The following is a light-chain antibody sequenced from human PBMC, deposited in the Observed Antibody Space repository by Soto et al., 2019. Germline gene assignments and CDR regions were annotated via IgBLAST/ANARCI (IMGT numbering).Light chain of an antibody. CDR1: NIGSKS. J-gene: IGLJ2*01. V-gene: IGLV3-21*04. CDR3: QVWDSSSDHSVV. CDR2: YDS. Sequence: SYELTQPPSVSVAPGKTARITCGGNNIGSKSVHWYQQKPGQAPVLVIYYDSDRPSGIPERFSGSNSGNTATLTISRVEAGEEGDYYCQVWDSSSDHSVVFGGGTQLTVL.